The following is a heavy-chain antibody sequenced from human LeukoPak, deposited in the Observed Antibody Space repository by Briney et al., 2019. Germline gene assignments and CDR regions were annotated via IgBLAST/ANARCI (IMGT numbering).Heavy chain of an antibody. J-gene: IGHJ3*02. V-gene: IGHV4-4*07. CDR2: IYNGGII. Sequence: SETLSLTCTVSGDSISRYYWSWIRQPAGKGLEWIGRIYNGGIITYNPSLKSRVTISVDTSKNQFSLKLSSVTAADTAVYYCARDNEYYDYVWGSHAFDIWGQGTMVTVSS. CDR3: ARDNEYYDYVWGSHAFDI. CDR1: GDSISRYY. D-gene: IGHD3-16*01.